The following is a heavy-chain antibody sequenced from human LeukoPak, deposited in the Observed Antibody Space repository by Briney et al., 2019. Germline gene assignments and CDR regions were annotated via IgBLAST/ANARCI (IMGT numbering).Heavy chain of an antibody. CDR1: GFTFSSYE. CDR3: AKDSSYEGFGYMDV. CDR2: ISSSGSTI. V-gene: IGHV3-48*03. J-gene: IGHJ6*04. D-gene: IGHD3-3*01. Sequence: GGSLRLSCAASGFTFSSYEMNWVRQAPGKGLEWVSYISSSGSTIYYADSVKGRFTISRDSSKNSLYLQMNSLRAEDTALYYCAKDSSYEGFGYMDVWGKGTTVTVSS.